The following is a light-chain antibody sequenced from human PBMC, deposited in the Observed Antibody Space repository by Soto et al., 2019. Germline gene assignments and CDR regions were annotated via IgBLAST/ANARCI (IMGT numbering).Light chain of an antibody. CDR1: QSVLYSSNNKNY. CDR3: QQYYSTPPT. V-gene: IGKV4-1*01. J-gene: IGKJ3*01. CDR2: LAS. Sequence: DIVMTQSPDSLAVSLGERATINCKSRQSVLYSSNNKNYLAWYQQKPGQPPKLLIYLASTRESGVPDRFSGSGSGTDFPLTISSLQAEDVAVYYCQQYYSTPPTFGPGPRVDIK.